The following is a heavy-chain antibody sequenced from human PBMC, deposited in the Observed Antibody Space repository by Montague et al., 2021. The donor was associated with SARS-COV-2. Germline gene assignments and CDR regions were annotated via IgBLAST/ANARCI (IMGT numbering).Heavy chain of an antibody. CDR2: VYYNGNT. V-gene: IGHV4-59*01. CDR3: ASGAKWSHYFDY. CDR1: GGSLSSYY. D-gene: IGHD2-15*01. J-gene: IGHJ4*02. Sequence: SETLSLTCNVSGGSLSSYYWCWIRQPPGKRLEWIGYVYYNGNTNYNHSLKRRNIFSVDTSKNHFSLKVSAVAAADTAGDYCASGAKWSHYFDYWGQGTLVTVSS.